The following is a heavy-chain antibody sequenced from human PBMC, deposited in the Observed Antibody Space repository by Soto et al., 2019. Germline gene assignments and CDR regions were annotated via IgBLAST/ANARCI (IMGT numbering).Heavy chain of an antibody. CDR3: ARDPASAYRSSSFDY. J-gene: IGHJ4*02. D-gene: IGHD6-6*01. CDR1: GYTFTTYG. CDR2: ISAYDGST. Sequence: QIQLVQSGAEVKKPGASVRVSCKASGYTFTTYGITWVRQAPGQGLEWMGWISAYDGSTNYAQKLQGRVSMTTDSATSTAYMDLRGLRSDDTAVYYCARDPASAYRSSSFDYWGPRTLVTVSS. V-gene: IGHV1-18*04.